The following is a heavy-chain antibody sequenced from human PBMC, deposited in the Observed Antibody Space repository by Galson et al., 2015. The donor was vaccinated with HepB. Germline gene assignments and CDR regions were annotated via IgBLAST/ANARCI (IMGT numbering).Heavy chain of an antibody. CDR3: ARSYDYVWGSYRRSHYFDY. J-gene: IGHJ4*02. CDR1: GGTFSSYA. D-gene: IGHD3-16*02. V-gene: IGHV1-69*13. Sequence: SVKVSCKASGGTFSSYAISWVRQAPGQGLEWMGGIIPIFGTANYAQKFQGRVTITADESTSTAYMELSSLRSEDTAVYYCARSYDYVWGSYRRSHYFDYWGQGTLVTVSS. CDR2: IIPIFGTA.